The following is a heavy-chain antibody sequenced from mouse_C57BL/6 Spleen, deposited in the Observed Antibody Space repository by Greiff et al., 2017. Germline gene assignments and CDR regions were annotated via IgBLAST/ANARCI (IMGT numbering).Heavy chain of an antibody. CDR1: GFSLTSYG. Sequence: QVQLQQSGPGLVQPSQSLSITCTVSGFSLTSYGVHWVRQPPGKGLEWLGGIWSGGSTDYNAAFISRLSISKDNSKSQVFFKMNSLQADDTAIYYCALLYYGYDRYAMDYWGQGTSVTVSS. J-gene: IGHJ4*01. CDR3: ALLYYGYDRYAMDY. CDR2: IWSGGST. V-gene: IGHV2-4*01. D-gene: IGHD2-2*01.